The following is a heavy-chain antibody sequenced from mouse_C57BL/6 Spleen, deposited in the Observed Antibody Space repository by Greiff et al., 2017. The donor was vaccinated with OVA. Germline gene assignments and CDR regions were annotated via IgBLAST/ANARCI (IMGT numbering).Heavy chain of an antibody. D-gene: IGHD1-2*01. V-gene: IGHV1-81*01. CDR2: IYPRSGNT. CDR3: AHYAWFAY. Sequence: QVQLQQSGAELARPGASVKLSCKASGYTFTSYGISWVKQRTGQGLEWIGEIYPRSGNTYYNEKFKGKATLTADKSSSTAYMELRSLTSEDSAVYFCAHYAWFAYWGQGTLVTVSA. CDR1: GYTFTSYG. J-gene: IGHJ3*01.